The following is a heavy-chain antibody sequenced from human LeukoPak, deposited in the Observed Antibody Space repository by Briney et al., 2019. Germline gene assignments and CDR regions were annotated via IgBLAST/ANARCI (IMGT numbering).Heavy chain of an antibody. CDR2: ISERGGST. D-gene: IGHD3-10*01. CDR3: AKRGVVIRGILVIGYHQEAYHYDF. CDR1: GIILSNYA. V-gene: IGHV3-23*01. Sequence: GGSLRLSCVVSGIILSNYAMTWVRQAPGKGLEWVSYISERGGSTTYADSVKGRFTISRDTSLNTLYLQMNNLRAEDTAVYFCAKRGVVIRGILVIGYHQEAYHYDFWGQGVMVTVSS. J-gene: IGHJ4*02.